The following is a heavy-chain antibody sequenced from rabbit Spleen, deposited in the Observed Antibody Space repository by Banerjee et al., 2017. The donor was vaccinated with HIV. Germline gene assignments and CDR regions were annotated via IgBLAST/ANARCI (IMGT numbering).Heavy chain of an antibody. Sequence: QQQLVESGGDLVKPEASLTLTCKASGFSFSSTYYIFWVRQAPGQGLEWIGCINSGSGSITVSASWASGGLAMSRSSTTTVTLLMPKLTAADAANYFCACGYSGYAASCLGLWGPGTLVTVS. CDR1: GFSFSSTYY. D-gene: IGHD1-1*01. CDR2: INSGSGSIT. V-gene: IGHV1S45*01. CDR3: ACGYSGYAASCLGL. J-gene: IGHJ4*01.